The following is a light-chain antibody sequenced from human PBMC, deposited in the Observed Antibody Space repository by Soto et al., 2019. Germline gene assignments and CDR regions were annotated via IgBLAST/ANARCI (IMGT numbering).Light chain of an antibody. CDR3: QQYNDWPLT. CDR2: GAS. Sequence: PGDRVTLSCRASQSVGSDLAWYQQKPGQAPRLLIYGASTRATGIPARFSGSGSGTEFTLTISGLQSEEFGIYYCQQYNDWPLTFGQGTRLESK. V-gene: IGKV3-15*01. CDR1: QSVGSD. J-gene: IGKJ5*01.